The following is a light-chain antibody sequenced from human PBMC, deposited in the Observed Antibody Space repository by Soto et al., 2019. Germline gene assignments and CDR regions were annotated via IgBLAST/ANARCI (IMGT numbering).Light chain of an antibody. V-gene: IGKV3-20*01. CDR1: QNIRGNE. CDR2: RGS. Sequence: EVVLTQSPGTLSLSPGERATLSCRASQNIRGNELAWYQQKPGQAPRLLIYRGSTRATGIPDRFSGRGSGTDLTLTISRLEPADFAVYYCQDYGTSAPWTFGQGTKVEIK. J-gene: IGKJ1*01. CDR3: QDYGTSAPWT.